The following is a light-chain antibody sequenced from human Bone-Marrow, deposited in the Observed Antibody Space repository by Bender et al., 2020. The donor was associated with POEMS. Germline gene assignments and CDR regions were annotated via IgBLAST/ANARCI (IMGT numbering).Light chain of an antibody. J-gene: IGLJ2*01. Sequence: QSALTQPASVSGSPGQSITISCTGTSSDVGGYDFVSWYQHHPGKAPKLMIYEVSNRPSGVSNRFSGSKSGKTASLTVSGLQSEDEAHYYCTSYIATNNLLFGGGTKLTVL. CDR1: SSDVGGYDF. V-gene: IGLV2-14*01. CDR3: TSYIATNNLL. CDR2: EVS.